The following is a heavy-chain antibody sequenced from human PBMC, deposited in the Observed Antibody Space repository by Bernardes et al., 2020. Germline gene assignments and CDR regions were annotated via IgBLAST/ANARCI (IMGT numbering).Heavy chain of an antibody. CDR1: GGSITSSSHY. J-gene: IGHJ3*02. D-gene: IGHD3-10*01. Sequence: SETLSLTCTVSGGSITSSSHYWGWIRQPPGKGLEWIGSIYYSGSTYYNASLESRVAISVDTSKNQFFLELSSETAADTAVYYCARHGRAVRGAFDIWGQGTMVTVSS. CDR2: IYYSGST. V-gene: IGHV4-39*01. CDR3: ARHGRAVRGAFDI.